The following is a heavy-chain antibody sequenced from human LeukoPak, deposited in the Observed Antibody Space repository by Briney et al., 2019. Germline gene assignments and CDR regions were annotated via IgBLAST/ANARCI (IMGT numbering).Heavy chain of an antibody. Sequence: ASVKVSCKVSGYTLTELSMHWVRQAPVKGREWMGGFDPEDGETIYAQKFQGRVTMTEDTSTDTAYMELSSLRSEDTAVYYCATVLGDILTGYPDAFDIWGQGTMVTVSS. V-gene: IGHV1-24*01. J-gene: IGHJ3*02. CDR3: ATVLGDILTGYPDAFDI. CDR2: FDPEDGET. D-gene: IGHD3-9*01. CDR1: GYTLTELS.